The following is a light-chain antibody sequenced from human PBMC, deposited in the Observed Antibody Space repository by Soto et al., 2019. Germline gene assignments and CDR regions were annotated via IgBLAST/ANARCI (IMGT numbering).Light chain of an antibody. CDR3: SSYTTSNTRQIV. Sequence: QSLLTQPPPVSGSPGRSITPSCTGTSSDVCGYNYVSWYQHHPGKAPKLIIYDVSNRPSGVSIRFSGSKSDNTASLTISGLQPEDEADYHCSSYTTSNTRQIVFGTGTKVTVL. CDR1: SSDVCGYNY. V-gene: IGLV2-14*03. CDR2: DVS. J-gene: IGLJ1*01.